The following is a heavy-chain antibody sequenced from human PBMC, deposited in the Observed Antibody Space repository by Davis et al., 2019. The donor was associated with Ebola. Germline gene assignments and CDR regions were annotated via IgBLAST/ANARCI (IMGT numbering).Heavy chain of an antibody. V-gene: IGHV1-2*02. CDR2: INPSGGST. D-gene: IGHD6-13*01. CDR3: ARDGQQQLLVDTWFDP. CDR1: GGTFSSYT. J-gene: IGHJ5*02. Sequence: AASVKVSCKASGGTFSSYTVSWVRQAPGQGLEWMGMINPSGGSTTYAQKFQGRVTMTRDSSINTAYMEVGSLRSDDTAVYFCARDGQQQLLVDTWFDPWGQGTLVIVSS.